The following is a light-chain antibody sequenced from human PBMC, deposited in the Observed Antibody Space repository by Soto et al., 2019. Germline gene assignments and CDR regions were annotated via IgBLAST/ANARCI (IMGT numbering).Light chain of an antibody. CDR1: QSISTY. V-gene: IGKV1-39*01. Sequence: DIQMTQSPSSLSASVGDRVNITCRASQSISTYLNWYQQKPGKAPKLLIYTASNLQSGVPSRFSGSGSGTDFTLTITSLQPEDFATYYCQQSSTTPLTFGGGTTVEIK. CDR3: QQSSTTPLT. CDR2: TAS. J-gene: IGKJ4*01.